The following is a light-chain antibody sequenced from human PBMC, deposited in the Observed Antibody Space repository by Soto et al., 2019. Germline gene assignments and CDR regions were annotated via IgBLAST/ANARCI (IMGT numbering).Light chain of an antibody. CDR1: QGISSY. J-gene: IGKJ1*01. V-gene: IGKV1-9*01. Sequence: IQLTQSPSSLSASVGDRVTITCRASQGISSYLGWYQQKPGKAPNLLIYDASTLHSGVPSRFSGGGSGTEFTLTISSLQPDDSATYYCQQYNSYRAFGQGTKVDNK. CDR2: DAS. CDR3: QQYNSYRA.